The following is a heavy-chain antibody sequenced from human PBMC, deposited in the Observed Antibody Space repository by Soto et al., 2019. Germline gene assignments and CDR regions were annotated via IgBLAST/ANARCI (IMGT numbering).Heavy chain of an antibody. CDR1: GVSISSSRYY. J-gene: IGHJ4*02. Sequence: SETLSLTWTVSGVSISSSRYYWVLIRQPPGKGLEWIGSIYYSGSTYYNPSLKSRVTISVDTSKNQFSLKLSSVTAADTAVYYCARHAKRMSNYYDSSGYPAEYWGQGTLVTVS. V-gene: IGHV4-39*01. CDR3: ARHAKRMSNYYDSSGYPAEY. CDR2: IYYSGST. D-gene: IGHD3-22*01.